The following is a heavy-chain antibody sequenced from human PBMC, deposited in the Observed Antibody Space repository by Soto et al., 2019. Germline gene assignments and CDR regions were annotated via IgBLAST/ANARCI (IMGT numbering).Heavy chain of an antibody. V-gene: IGHV4-31*01. J-gene: IGHJ4*02. CDR2: FYYSGNA. D-gene: IGHD6-19*01. Sequence: QVQLQESGPGLVKPPQTLSLTCTVSGASIRSGGFYWSWIRKHPEKGLEWIGYFYYSGNAYYNPSLSSLFSISGDASKNQCSQHMSSVTAADTAVYFAARETVAVNYFDYWGQGILVTVSS. CDR1: GASIRSGGFY. CDR3: ARETVAVNYFDY.